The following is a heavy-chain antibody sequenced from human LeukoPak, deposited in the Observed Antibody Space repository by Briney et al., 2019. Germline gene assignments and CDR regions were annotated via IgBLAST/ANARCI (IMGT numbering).Heavy chain of an antibody. D-gene: IGHD1-26*01. J-gene: IGHJ5*02. CDR3: ARDDSVGDNAWWFDP. CDR2: INPNGGST. CDR1: GYTFTNYY. Sequence: ASVKVSCKASGYTFTNYYIHWVRQAPGQGLEWVGLINPNGGSTGYAQKFQGRVTMTRDMSTSTDYMELSSLRSEDTAIYYCARDDSVGDNAWWFDPWGQGTLVTVSS. V-gene: IGHV1-46*01.